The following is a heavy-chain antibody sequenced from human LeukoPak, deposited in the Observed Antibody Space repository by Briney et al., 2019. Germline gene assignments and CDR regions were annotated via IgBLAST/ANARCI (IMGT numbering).Heavy chain of an antibody. D-gene: IGHD4-23*01. CDR2: INSDGSTT. J-gene: IGHJ4*02. Sequence: GGSLRLSCAASGFTFSRYWMHWVRQAPGKGLVWISHINSDGSTTTYADSVKGRFTISRDNAQNTLYLQMNSLRAEDTAVYYCARRDDYGGNSLDYWGQGTLVTVSS. CDR1: GFTFSRYW. CDR3: ARRDDYGGNSLDY. V-gene: IGHV3-74*01.